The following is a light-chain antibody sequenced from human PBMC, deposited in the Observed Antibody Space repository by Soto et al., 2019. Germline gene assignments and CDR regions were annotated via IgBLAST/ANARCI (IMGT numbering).Light chain of an antibody. J-gene: IGLJ2*01. V-gene: IGLV2-14*01. CDR3: SSYTSSSTVV. CDR1: SSDVGGYNY. Sequence: QSALTQPASVSGCPRQGITISCTGTSSDVGGYNYVSWYQQHPGKAPKHMIYDVSNRPSGVSNRFSGSKSGNTASLNISGLQAEDEADYYCSSYTSSSTVVFVGGTKLTVL. CDR2: DVS.